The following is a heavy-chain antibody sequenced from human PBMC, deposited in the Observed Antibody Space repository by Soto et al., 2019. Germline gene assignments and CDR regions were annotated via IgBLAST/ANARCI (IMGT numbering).Heavy chain of an antibody. CDR3: ARAGVIAIFSGDAFDI. CDR2: INPSGGST. Sequence: GASVKVSCKASGYTFPSYYMHWVRQAPGQGLEWMGIINPSGGSTSYAQKFQGRVTMTRDTSTSTVYMELSSLRSEDTAVYYCARAGVIAIFSGDAFDIWGQGTMVTVSS. D-gene: IGHD2-21*01. J-gene: IGHJ3*02. V-gene: IGHV1-46*03. CDR1: GYTFPSYY.